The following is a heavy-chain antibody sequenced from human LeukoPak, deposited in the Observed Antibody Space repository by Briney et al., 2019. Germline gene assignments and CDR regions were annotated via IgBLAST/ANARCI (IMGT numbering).Heavy chain of an antibody. V-gene: IGHV4-4*07. Sequence: SETLSLTCTVSGGSISSYYWSWIRQPAGKGLEWIGRIYTSGSTNYNPSLKSRVTMSVDTSKNQFSLKLSSVTAAGTAVYYCACTYYDILTGYYTIDYWGQGTLVTVSS. CDR3: ACTYYDILTGYYTIDY. CDR2: IYTSGST. CDR1: GGSISSYY. D-gene: IGHD3-9*01. J-gene: IGHJ4*02.